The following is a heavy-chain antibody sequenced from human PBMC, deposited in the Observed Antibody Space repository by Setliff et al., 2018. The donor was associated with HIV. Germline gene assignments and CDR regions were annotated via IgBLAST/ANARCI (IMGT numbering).Heavy chain of an antibody. D-gene: IGHD2-2*01. CDR2: INPNSGGS. CDR1: GFTFSDYY. J-gene: IGHJ4*02. V-gene: IGHV1-2*02. CDR3: AKDVVVVTAAHFYFDY. Sequence: ASVKVSCKTSGFTFSDYYLNWVRQVPGQGLEWMGWINPNSGGSSYAQKFQGRVTMTRDTSISTAYMELSRLTSDDTAVYYCAKDVVVVTAAHFYFDYWGQGTLVTVSS.